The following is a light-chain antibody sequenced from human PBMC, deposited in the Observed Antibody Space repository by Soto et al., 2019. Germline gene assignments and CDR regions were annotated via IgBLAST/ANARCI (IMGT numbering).Light chain of an antibody. CDR3: QTWGTGIRV. CDR1: SGHSSNS. J-gene: IGLJ3*02. Sequence: QLVLTQSPSVSASLGASVRLTCTLSSGHSSNSIAWHQQQPEKGPRYLMKINSDGSHNKGDGIPDRFSGSSSGAERYLTISSLQSYDEADYYCQTWGTGIRVFGGGTKLTVL. CDR2: INSDGSH. V-gene: IGLV4-69*01.